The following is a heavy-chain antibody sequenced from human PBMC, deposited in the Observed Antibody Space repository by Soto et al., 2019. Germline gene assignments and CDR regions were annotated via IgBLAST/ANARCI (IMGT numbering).Heavy chain of an antibody. CDR1: GYTFTSYG. CDR2: ISAYNGNT. Sequence: ASVKVSCKASGYTFTSYGISWVRQAPGQGLEWMGWISAYNGNTNYAQKLQGRVTMTTDTSTSTAYMELRSLRSDDTAVYYCARDPQYCTNGVCHRGWFDPWGQGTLVTVSS. V-gene: IGHV1-18*01. J-gene: IGHJ5*02. D-gene: IGHD2-8*01. CDR3: ARDPQYCTNGVCHRGWFDP.